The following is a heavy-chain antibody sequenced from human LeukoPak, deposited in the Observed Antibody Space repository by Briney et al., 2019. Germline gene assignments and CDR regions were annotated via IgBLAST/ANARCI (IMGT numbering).Heavy chain of an antibody. J-gene: IGHJ3*02. V-gene: IGHV3-23*01. Sequence: PGGSLRLSCAASGFTFSSYAMSWVRQAPGKGLEWVSAISGSGGSTYYADSVKGRFTISRDNSKNTLYLQMNSLRAEDTAVYYCAKEQEQGYVWGSYRPRSAFDIWGQGTMVTVSS. D-gene: IGHD3-16*02. CDR2: ISGSGGST. CDR1: GFTFSSYA. CDR3: AKEQEQGYVWGSYRPRSAFDI.